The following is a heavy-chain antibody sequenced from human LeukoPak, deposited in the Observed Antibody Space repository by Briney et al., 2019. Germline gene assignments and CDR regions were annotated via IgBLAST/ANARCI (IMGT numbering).Heavy chain of an antibody. CDR2: IIPISGTA. D-gene: IGHD3-3*01. Sequence: SVKVSCKASGGTFSSYAISWVRQAPGQGLEWMGGIIPISGTANYAQKFQGRVTITADESTSTAYMELSSLRSEDTAVYYCASGVLEWLPPYYYYGMDVWGQGTTVTVSS. CDR1: GGTFSSYA. CDR3: ASGVLEWLPPYYYYGMDV. J-gene: IGHJ6*02. V-gene: IGHV1-69*01.